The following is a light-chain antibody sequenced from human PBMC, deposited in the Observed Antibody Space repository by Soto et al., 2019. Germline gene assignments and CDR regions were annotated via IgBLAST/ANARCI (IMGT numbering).Light chain of an antibody. CDR2: GAS. CDR3: QQYGSSLPGIT. V-gene: IGKV3-20*01. CDR1: QSVSSSY. Sequence: EIVLTQSPGTLSLSPGERATLSCRASQSVSSSYLAWYQQKPGQAPRLLIYGASSRATGIPDRFSGSGSGTDFTLTSSRLEPEDFAVYYCQQYGSSLPGITFGGGTKVEIK. J-gene: IGKJ4*01.